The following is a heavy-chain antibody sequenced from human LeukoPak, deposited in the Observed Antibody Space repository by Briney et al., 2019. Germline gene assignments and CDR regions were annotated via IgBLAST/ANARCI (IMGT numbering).Heavy chain of an antibody. D-gene: IGHD1-26*01. Sequence: PGGSLRLSCAASGFTFSSYSMNWVRQAPGKGLEWVSSISSSSSYLYYADSVKGRFTISRDNAKNSLYLQMNGLRAEDTAVYYCARDSGSYAWRAFDIWGQGTMATVSS. V-gene: IGHV3-21*01. CDR2: ISSSSSYL. CDR3: ARDSGSYAWRAFDI. CDR1: GFTFSSYS. J-gene: IGHJ3*02.